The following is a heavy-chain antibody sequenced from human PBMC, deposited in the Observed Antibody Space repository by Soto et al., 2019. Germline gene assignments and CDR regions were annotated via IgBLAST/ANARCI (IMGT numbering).Heavy chain of an antibody. CDR3: AKDRAYCSGGSCYAGFDY. V-gene: IGHV3-9*01. CDR2: ISWNSGSI. Sequence: GGSLRLSCAASGFTFDDYAMHWVRQAPGKGLEWVSGISWNSGSIGYADSVKGRFTISRDNAKNSLYLQMNSLRAEDTALYYCAKDRAYCSGGSCYAGFDYWGQGTLVTVSS. CDR1: GFTFDDYA. J-gene: IGHJ4*02. D-gene: IGHD2-15*01.